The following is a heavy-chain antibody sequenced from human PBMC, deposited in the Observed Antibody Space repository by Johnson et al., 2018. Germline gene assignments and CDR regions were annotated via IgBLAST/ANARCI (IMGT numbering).Heavy chain of an antibody. CDR1: GFIFGNYA. CDR2: ISGSGGRT. D-gene: IGHD3-16*01. Sequence: EVQLVESGGGVLQPGGSLRLSCAASGFIFGNYAMSWVRQAPGKGLEWVSGISGSGGRTFYADSVKGRFTISRDNSNNTLYLQMDSLRAEDTAVYYCAKEMQYDWDSSSVYAYYYMDVWGKGATVTVSS. V-gene: IGHV3-23*04. J-gene: IGHJ6*03. CDR3: AKEMQYDWDSSSVYAYYYMDV.